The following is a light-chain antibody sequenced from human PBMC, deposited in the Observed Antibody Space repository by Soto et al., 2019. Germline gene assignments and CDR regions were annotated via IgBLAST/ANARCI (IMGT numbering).Light chain of an antibody. Sequence: QMTQSPSSLSASVRDRVTITCRASQSVSSYLNWYQQKPGKAPKLLIYDASSLQSGVPSRFSGSGSGTDFTLTISSLQPEDFATYYCQQSYSTLPTFGQGTRLEIK. CDR3: QQSYSTLPT. CDR2: DAS. V-gene: IGKV1-39*01. CDR1: QSVSSY. J-gene: IGKJ5*01.